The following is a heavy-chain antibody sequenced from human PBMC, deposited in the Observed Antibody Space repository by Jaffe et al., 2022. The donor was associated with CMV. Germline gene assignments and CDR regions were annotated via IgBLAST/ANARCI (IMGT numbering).Heavy chain of an antibody. D-gene: IGHD1-26*01. CDR1: GFSFSNYV. J-gene: IGHJ5*02. CDR2: IWHDGGNK. Sequence: QVQLVESGGGVVQPGRSLRLSCAASGFSFSNYVMHWVRQAPGKGLEWVAVIWHDGGNKYYADSVKGRFTISRDNSKNTLYLQMNSLRVEDTAVFYCAREIPSGSFSWFDPWGQGTLVTVSS. V-gene: IGHV3-33*08. CDR3: AREIPSGSFSWFDP.